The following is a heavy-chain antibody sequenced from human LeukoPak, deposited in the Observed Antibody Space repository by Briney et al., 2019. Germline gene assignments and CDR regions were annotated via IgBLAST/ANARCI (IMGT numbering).Heavy chain of an antibody. D-gene: IGHD6-6*01. CDR1: GLTFSSSA. CDR2: ITANGGGT. Sequence: GGSLRLSCAASGLTFSSSAMSWVRQVPGKGLEWVSAITANGGGTNYADSVKGRFTISRDNSKNTLYLQMNGLRAEDTAVYYCAKEGTYSSSHYWGQGTLVTVSS. J-gene: IGHJ4*02. CDR3: AKEGTYSSSHY. V-gene: IGHV3-23*01.